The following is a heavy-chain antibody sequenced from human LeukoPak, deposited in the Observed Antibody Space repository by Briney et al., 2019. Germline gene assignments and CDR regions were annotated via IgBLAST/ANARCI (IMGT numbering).Heavy chain of an antibody. CDR2: VSGDNGQT. CDR3: ARVYLYTTGWSAAYYYFMDV. D-gene: IGHD3-16*02. V-gene: IGHV1-18*01. Sequence: ASVKVSCKASTYISSDFGISWVRLAPGGGLEWMGWVSGDNGQTNYGHKFYGRVTMTMEASTNTASMELRGLRSDDTAIYYCARVYLYTTGWSAAYYYFMDVWGKGTTVIVSS. J-gene: IGHJ6*03. CDR1: TYISSDFG.